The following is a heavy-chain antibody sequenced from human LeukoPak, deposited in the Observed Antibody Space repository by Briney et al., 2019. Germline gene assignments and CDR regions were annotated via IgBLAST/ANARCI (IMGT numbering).Heavy chain of an antibody. CDR1: GFTFSSYG. V-gene: IGHV3-30*02. CDR2: IRYDGSNK. D-gene: IGHD3-9*01. Sequence: GGSLRLSCAASGFTFSSYGMHWVRQAPGKGLEWVAFIRYDGSNKYYADSVKGRFTISRDNSKNTLYLQMNSLRAEDTAVYYCAKDGRYFDWLYAFFDYWGQGTLVTVSS. CDR3: AKDGRYFDWLYAFFDY. J-gene: IGHJ4*02.